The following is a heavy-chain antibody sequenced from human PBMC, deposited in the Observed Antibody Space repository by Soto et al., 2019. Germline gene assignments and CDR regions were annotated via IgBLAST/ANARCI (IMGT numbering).Heavy chain of an antibody. CDR2: INHSGSP. J-gene: IGHJ4*02. CDR3: ARITGRHLDY. Sequence: SETLSLTCAVYGGSFSGYYWSWLRQPPGKGLEWIGEINHSGSPNYNPSLKSRVTISVDTSKNQFSLKMTSVTAADTAVYYCARITGRHLDYWGQGILVTVSS. V-gene: IGHV4-34*01. D-gene: IGHD1-20*01. CDR1: GGSFSGYY.